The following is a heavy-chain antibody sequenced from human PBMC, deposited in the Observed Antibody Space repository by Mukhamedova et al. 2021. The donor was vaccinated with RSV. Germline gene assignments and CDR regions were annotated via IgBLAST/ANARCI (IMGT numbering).Heavy chain of an antibody. CDR2: IRYDESNT. V-gene: IGHV3-30*02. CDR3: AKAGDYYMDV. Sequence: EWVSFIRYDESNTYYIDSVKGRFTISRDNSKNTLYLQMNSLRPEDTAVYYCAKAGDYYMDVWGQGTTVTVSS. J-gene: IGHJ6*03.